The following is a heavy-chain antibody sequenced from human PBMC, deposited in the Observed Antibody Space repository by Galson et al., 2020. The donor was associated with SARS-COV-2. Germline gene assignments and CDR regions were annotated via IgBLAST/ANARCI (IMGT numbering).Heavy chain of an antibody. CDR3: ARGPYYDILTGYYPVPYYFDY. D-gene: IGHD3-9*01. CDR1: GGTFSSYA. V-gene: IGHV1-69*04. CDR2: IIPILGIA. Sequence: KISCKASGGTFSSYAISWVRQAPGQGLEWMGRIIPILGIANYAQKFQGRVTITADKSTSTAYMELSSLRSEDTAVYYCARGPYYDILTGYYPVPYYFDYWGQGTLVTVAS. J-gene: IGHJ4*02.